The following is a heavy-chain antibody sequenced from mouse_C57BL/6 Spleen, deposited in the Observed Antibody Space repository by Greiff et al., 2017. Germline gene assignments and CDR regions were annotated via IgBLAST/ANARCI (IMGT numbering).Heavy chain of an antibody. CDR3: ARAPYGDYAMDY. Sequence: EVQGVESEAGLVQPGSSMKLSCTASGFTFSDYYMAWVRQVPEKGLEWVANINYDGSSTYYMDSVKSRFIISRDNAKNILYLQMSSLKSEDTATYYCARAPYGDYAMDYWGQGTSVTVSS. CDR1: GFTFSDYY. V-gene: IGHV5-16*01. CDR2: INYDGSST. D-gene: IGHD1-1*01. J-gene: IGHJ4*01.